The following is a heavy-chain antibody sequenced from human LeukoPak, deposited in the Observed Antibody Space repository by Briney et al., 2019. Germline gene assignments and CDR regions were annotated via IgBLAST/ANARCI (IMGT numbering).Heavy chain of an antibody. CDR1: GGSISSYY. CDR2: IYYSGST. D-gene: IGHD1-26*01. J-gene: IGHJ6*02. CDR3: ARGSGSYHYYYYGMDV. Sequence: SETLSLTCTVSGGSISSYYWSWIRHPPGKGLEWIGYIYYSGSTNYNPSLKSRVTISVDTSKNQFSLKLSSVTAADTAVYYCARGSGSYHYYYYGMDVWGQGTTVTVSS. V-gene: IGHV4-59*08.